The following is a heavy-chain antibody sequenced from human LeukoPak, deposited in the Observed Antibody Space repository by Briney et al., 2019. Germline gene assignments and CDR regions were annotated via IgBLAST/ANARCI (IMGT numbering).Heavy chain of an antibody. D-gene: IGHD3-10*02. CDR1: GFTFSGFA. V-gene: IGHV3-11*04. CDR3: AELGITMIGGV. CDR2: ISSSGSTI. Sequence: GGTLRLSCAASGFTFSGFAMSWIRQAPGKGLEWVSYISSSGSTIYYADSVKGRFTISRDNAKNSLYLQMNSLRAEDTAVYYCAELGITMIGGVWGKGTTVTISS. J-gene: IGHJ6*04.